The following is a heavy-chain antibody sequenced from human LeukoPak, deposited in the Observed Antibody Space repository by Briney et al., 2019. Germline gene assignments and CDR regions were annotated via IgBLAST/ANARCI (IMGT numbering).Heavy chain of an antibody. Sequence: PGGSLRLSCTSSGFTVSSTYISWVRQAPGKGLEWVSYISSSSNTMYYADSVKGRFTISRDNAKNSLYLQMNSLRDEDTAVYYCARAFDYWGQGTLVAVSS. CDR1: GFTVSSTY. J-gene: IGHJ4*02. CDR2: ISSSSNTM. CDR3: ARAFDY. V-gene: IGHV3-48*02.